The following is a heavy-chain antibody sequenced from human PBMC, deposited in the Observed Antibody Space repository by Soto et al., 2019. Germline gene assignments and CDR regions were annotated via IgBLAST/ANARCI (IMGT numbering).Heavy chain of an antibody. CDR2: IDSTGANT. D-gene: IGHD2-8*01. J-gene: IGHJ4*02. Sequence: PGWSLRLSCVVSRYTFKSHGLSLVRQAPGKGLEWVSTIDSTGANTHYADSVRGRFTISRDNSRNTLHLQMHDLRAGDTALYYCVSWVYAHFEYWGKGTLVTVSS. V-gene: IGHV3-23*01. CDR3: VSWVYAHFEY. CDR1: RYTFKSHG.